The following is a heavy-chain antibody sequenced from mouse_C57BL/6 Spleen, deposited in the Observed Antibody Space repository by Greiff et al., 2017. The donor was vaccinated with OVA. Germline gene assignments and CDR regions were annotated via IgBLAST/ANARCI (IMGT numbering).Heavy chain of an antibody. Sequence: QVQLQQPGAELVKPGASVKVSCKASGYTFTSYWMHWVKQRPGQGLEWIGRIHPSDSDTNYNQKFKGKATLTVDQSSSTAYMQLSSLTSGDSAVYDGGIRGDYDGGGFDYWGQGTTLTVSS. CDR1: GYTFTSYW. CDR2: IHPSDSDT. D-gene: IGHD2-4*01. J-gene: IGHJ2*01. CDR3: GIRGDYDGGGFDY. V-gene: IGHV1-74*01.